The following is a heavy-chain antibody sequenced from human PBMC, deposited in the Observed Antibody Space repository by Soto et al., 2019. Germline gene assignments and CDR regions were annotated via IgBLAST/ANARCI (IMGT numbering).Heavy chain of an antibody. J-gene: IGHJ5*01. CDR2: ISSSSSSI. CDR1: GFTFSSYS. CDR3: ARDADSGSLYFSSVNWFDP. D-gene: IGHD6-13*01. Sequence: EVQLVESGGGLVQPGGSLRLSCAASGFTFSSYSMNWVRQAPGMGLEWVLYISSSSSSIYYADSVKGRFTISRDNAKNSLYLQMNGLRDDDKAVYYRARDADSGSLYFSSVNWFDPWGQGTLVTVSS. V-gene: IGHV3-48*02.